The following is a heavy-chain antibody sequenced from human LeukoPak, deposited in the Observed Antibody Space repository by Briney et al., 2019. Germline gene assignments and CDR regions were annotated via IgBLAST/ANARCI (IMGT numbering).Heavy chain of an antibody. CDR3: ARSSVGVRRRTDY. CDR1: GYTFTSYD. CDR2: MNPNSGNT. J-gene: IGHJ4*02. Sequence: ASVKLSLTASGYTFTSYDINWVRQAPGQGLEWMGWMNPNSGNTGYAQKFQGRVTMTRSTSVSTAYMELSNLTSEDTAVYYCARSSVGVRRRTDYWGRATLVTVSS. V-gene: IGHV1-8*01. D-gene: IGHD1-26*01.